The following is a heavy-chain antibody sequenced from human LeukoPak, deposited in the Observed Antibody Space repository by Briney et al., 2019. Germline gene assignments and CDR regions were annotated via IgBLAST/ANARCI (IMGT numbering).Heavy chain of an antibody. J-gene: IGHJ6*03. CDR3: ARGAGEPRPYYYYYIDV. CDR1: GYTFTSYG. V-gene: IGHV7-4-1*02. D-gene: IGHD3-10*01. Sequence: GASVKVSCKASGYTFTSYGMNWVRQAPGQGLEWMGWINTDTGNPTYAQGFTGRFVFSLDTSVSTAYLQISSLKAEDTAVYYCARGAGEPRPYYYYYIDVWGKGTTVSVSS. CDR2: INTDTGNP.